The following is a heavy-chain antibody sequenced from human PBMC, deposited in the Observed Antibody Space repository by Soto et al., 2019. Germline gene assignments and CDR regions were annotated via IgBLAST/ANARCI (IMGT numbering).Heavy chain of an antibody. CDR1: GFTFSGSA. V-gene: IGHV3-73*01. CDR3: TSPGSYAMAAPT. CDR2: IRSKANSYAT. Sequence: GGSLRLSCAASGFTFSGSAMHWVRQASGKGLEWVGRIRSKANSYATAYAASVKGRFTISRDDSKNTAYLQMNSLKTEDTAVYYCTSPGSYAMAAPTWGQGTLVTVSS. J-gene: IGHJ5*02. D-gene: IGHD2-8*01.